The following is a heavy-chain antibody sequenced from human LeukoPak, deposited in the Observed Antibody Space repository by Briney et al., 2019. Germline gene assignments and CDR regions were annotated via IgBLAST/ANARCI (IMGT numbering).Heavy chain of an antibody. J-gene: IGHJ4*02. Sequence: GRSLRLSCAASGFTFSNYGMHWVRQTPGKGLEWVAVIWYDGSNKYYADSVKGRFTISRDNSKNTLYLQMNSLTAEDTAVYYCARNPPGDTAMAVDFWGQGTLVTVSS. CDR3: ARNPPGDTAMAVDF. CDR1: GFTFSNYG. CDR2: IWYDGSNK. D-gene: IGHD5-18*01. V-gene: IGHV3-33*01.